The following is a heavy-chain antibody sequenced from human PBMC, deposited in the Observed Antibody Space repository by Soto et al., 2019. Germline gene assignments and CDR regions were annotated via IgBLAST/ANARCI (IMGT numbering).Heavy chain of an antibody. D-gene: IGHD6-13*01. CDR2: IGTAGDT. CDR1: RFIYLGCH. Sequence: HHCGSERLSCADCRFIYLGCHLLCKQQVTENGLEGISSIGTAGDTYYAGSVRGRLTIPRENAKNSLYLQMNSLRAGDTAVYYCARDLKEAGSSSHYRMVVGGQGTTVNVFS. CDR3: ARDLKEAGSSSHYRMVV. J-gene: IGHJ6*02. V-gene: IGHV3-13*01.